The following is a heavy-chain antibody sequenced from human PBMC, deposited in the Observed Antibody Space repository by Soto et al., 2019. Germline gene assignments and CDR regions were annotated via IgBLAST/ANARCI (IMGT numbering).Heavy chain of an antibody. CDR2: INPSGGST. J-gene: IGHJ6*02. CDR1: GYTFTSYY. CDR3: ARDQVPYYYYYYGMDV. Sequence: GASVKVSCKASGYTFTSYYMHWVRQAPGQGLEWMGIINPSGGSTSYAQKFQGRVTMTRGTSTSTVYMELSSLRSEDTAVYYCARDQVPYYYYYYGMDVWGQGTTVTVSS. V-gene: IGHV1-46*01.